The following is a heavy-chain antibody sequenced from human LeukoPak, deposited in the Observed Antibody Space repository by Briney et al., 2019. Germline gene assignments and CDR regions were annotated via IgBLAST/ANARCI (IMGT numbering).Heavy chain of an antibody. D-gene: IGHD3-22*01. CDR3: ARDAGMIVGYFDY. CDR2: IYYSGST. J-gene: IGHJ4*02. V-gene: IGHV4-39*07. Sequence: SETLSLTCTVSGGSISSSSYYWGWIRQPPGKGLEWIGSIYYSGSTYYNPSLKSRVTISVDTSKNQFSLKLSSVTAADTAVYYCARDAGMIVGYFDYWGQGTLVTVSS. CDR1: GGSISSSSYY.